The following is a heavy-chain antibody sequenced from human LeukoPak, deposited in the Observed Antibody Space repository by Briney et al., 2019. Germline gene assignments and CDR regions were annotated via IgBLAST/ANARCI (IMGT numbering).Heavy chain of an antibody. CDR3: ARWGQRGYSGYDSKKYYFDY. CDR2: IKQDGSEK. Sequence: GGSLRLSCAASGFTFSSYWMSWVRQAPGKGLEWVANIKQDGSEKYYVDSVKGRFTTSRDNVKNSLYLQMNSLRAEDTAVYYCARWGQRGYSGYDSKKYYFDYWGQGTLVTVSS. V-gene: IGHV3-7*01. D-gene: IGHD5-12*01. CDR1: GFTFSSYW. J-gene: IGHJ4*02.